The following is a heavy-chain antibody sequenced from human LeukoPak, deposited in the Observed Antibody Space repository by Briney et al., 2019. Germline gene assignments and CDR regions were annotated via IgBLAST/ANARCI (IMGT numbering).Heavy chain of an antibody. J-gene: IGHJ4*02. D-gene: IGHD3-10*01. CDR1: GFTFDDYA. CDR2: ISWNSGSI. Sequence: GRSLRLSCAASGFTFDDYAMHWVRQAPGKGLEWVSGISWNSGSIGYADSVKGRFTISRDNAKNSLYLQMNSLRAEDTAVYYCARSYGSGSPGDYWGQGTLVTVSS. V-gene: IGHV3-9*01. CDR3: ARSYGSGSPGDY.